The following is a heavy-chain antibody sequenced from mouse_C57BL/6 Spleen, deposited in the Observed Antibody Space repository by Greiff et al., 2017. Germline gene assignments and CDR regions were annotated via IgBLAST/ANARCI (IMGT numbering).Heavy chain of an antibody. D-gene: IGHD2-14*01. CDR3: ARRGGNGRDY. J-gene: IGHJ4*01. Sequence: QVQLKQPGAELVKPGASVKLSCKASGYTFTSYWMHWVKQRPGQGLEWIGMIHPNSGSTNYNEKFKSKATLTVDKSSSTAYMQLSSLTSEDSAVYYCARRGGNGRDYWGQGTSVTVSS. CDR2: IHPNSGST. V-gene: IGHV1-64*01. CDR1: GYTFTSYW.